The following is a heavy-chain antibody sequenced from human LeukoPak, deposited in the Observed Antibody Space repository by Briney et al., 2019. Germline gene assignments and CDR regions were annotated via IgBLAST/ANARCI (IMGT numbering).Heavy chain of an antibody. V-gene: IGHV4-4*02. CDR2: IYHSGST. CDR3: ATGGSGSYLWFDP. D-gene: IGHD3-10*01. Sequence: SETLSLTCAVSGGSISSSNWWSWVRQPPGKGLEWIGEIYHSGSTNYNPSLKSRVTISVDKSKNQFSLKLSSVTAADTAVYYCATGGSGSYLWFDPWGQGTLVTVSS. J-gene: IGHJ5*02. CDR1: GGSISSSNW.